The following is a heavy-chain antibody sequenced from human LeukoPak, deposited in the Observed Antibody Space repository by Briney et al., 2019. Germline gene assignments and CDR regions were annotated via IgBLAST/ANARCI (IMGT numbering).Heavy chain of an antibody. D-gene: IGHD3-3*01. V-gene: IGHV3-30-3*01. CDR3: AGYYDFWSGYPDRVDY. CDR2: ISYDGSNK. J-gene: IGHJ4*02. Sequence: PGGSLRLSCAASGFTFSSYAMHWVRQAPGKGLEWVAVISYDGSNKYYADSVKGRFTISRDNSKNTLYLQMDSLRAEDTAVYYCAGYYDFWSGYPDRVDYWGQGTLVTVSS. CDR1: GFTFSSYA.